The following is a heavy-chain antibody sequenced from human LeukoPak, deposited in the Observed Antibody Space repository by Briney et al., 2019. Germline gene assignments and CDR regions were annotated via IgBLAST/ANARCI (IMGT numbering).Heavy chain of an antibody. CDR1: GGSLSSGGSY. D-gene: IGHD2-2*01. J-gene: IGHJ6*04. CDR3: ARVSCSSTSCKRYYYYGMDV. Sequence: PSETLSLTCTVSGGSLSSGGSYWRWIRQHPGTGLEWIGYISYSGSTYYNPSLKSRVTISVDTSKNQFSLKLSSVTAADTAVYYCARVSCSSTSCKRYYYYGMDVWGKGTTVTVSS. V-gene: IGHV4-31*03. CDR2: ISYSGST.